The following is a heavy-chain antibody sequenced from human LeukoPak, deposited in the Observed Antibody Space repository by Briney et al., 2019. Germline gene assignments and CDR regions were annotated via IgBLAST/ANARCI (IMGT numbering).Heavy chain of an antibody. Sequence: GGSLRLSCAASGFTFSSYGMHWVRQAPGKGLEWVAFIRYDGSNKYYADSVKGRFTISRDNSKNTLYLQMNSLRAEDTAVYYCARANTDMSISGYYGMDVWGQGTTVTVS. J-gene: IGHJ6*02. D-gene: IGHD5-18*01. CDR1: GFTFSSYG. CDR3: ARANTDMSISGYYGMDV. V-gene: IGHV3-30*02. CDR2: IRYDGSNK.